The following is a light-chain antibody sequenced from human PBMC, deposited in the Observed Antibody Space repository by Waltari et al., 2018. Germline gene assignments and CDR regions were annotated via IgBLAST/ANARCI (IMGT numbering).Light chain of an antibody. CDR3: QQSYSTPRT. J-gene: IGKJ1*01. CDR2: GAS. CDR1: QSISSY. Sequence: DIQMTQSPSSLSASVGDGVTITCRASQSISSYLNWYQQQPGEAPKLLIYGASSLQRGVPSRFSGSGSGTDFTLTISSLQPEDFATYYCQQSYSTPRTFGQGTKVEIK. V-gene: IGKV1-39*01.